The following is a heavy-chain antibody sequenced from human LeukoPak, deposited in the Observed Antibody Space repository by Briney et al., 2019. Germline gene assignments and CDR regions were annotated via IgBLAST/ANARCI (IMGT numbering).Heavy chain of an antibody. Sequence: SETLSLTCTVSGGSINSSSYYWGWIRQPPGKGLEWIGSIYYSGSTYYNPSLKSRVTISVDTSKNQFSLKLSSVTAADTAVYYCARIYDFWSGYPVDDAFDIWGQGTMVTVSS. D-gene: IGHD3-3*01. V-gene: IGHV4-39*07. CDR3: ARIYDFWSGYPVDDAFDI. CDR2: IYYSGST. J-gene: IGHJ3*02. CDR1: GGSINSSSYY.